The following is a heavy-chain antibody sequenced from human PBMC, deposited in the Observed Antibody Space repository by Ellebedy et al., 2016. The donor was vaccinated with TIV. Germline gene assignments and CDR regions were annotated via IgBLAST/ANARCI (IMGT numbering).Heavy chain of an antibody. V-gene: IGHV4-30-2*05. Sequence: SETLSLTXAVSGGSISSGGYSWSWIRQPPGKGLEWIGYIYHSGSTYYNPSLKSRVTISVDTSKNQFSLKLSSVTAADTAVYYCARDSVVITPWGQGTLVTVSS. D-gene: IGHD3-22*01. J-gene: IGHJ4*02. CDR1: GGSISSGGYS. CDR3: ARDSVVITP. CDR2: IYHSGST.